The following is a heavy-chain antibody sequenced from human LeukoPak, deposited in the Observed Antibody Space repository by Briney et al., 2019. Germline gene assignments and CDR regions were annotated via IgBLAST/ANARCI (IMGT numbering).Heavy chain of an antibody. J-gene: IGHJ4*02. V-gene: IGHV3-7*01. CDR1: GFTFSHYW. Sequence: PGGSLRLSCAASGFTFSHYWMTWVRQAPGKGLEWVANIKQDGREKYYVDSVKGRFTISRDNAKNSLYLQMNSLRAEDTAVYYCARDRYYDSSGYYWDDYWGQGTLVTVSS. D-gene: IGHD3-22*01. CDR3: ARDRYYDSSGYYWDDY. CDR2: IKQDGREK.